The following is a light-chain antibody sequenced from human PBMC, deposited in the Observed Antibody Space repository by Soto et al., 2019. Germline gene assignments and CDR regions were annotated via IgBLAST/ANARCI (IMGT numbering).Light chain of an antibody. CDR1: SSDLGIYNY. CDR3: SSYTNSAVV. CDR2: AFS. V-gene: IGLV2-14*03. J-gene: IGLJ2*01. Sequence: SALTQPASVSGSPGQSITISCTATSSDLGIYNYVSWYQQHPGKAPKLMIYAFSNRPSGVSNRFSGSKSGNTASLTISGLQAEDEADYYCSSYTNSAVVFGGGTKVTVL.